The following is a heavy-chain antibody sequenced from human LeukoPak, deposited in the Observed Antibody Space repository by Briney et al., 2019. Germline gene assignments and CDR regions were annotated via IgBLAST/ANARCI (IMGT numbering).Heavy chain of an antibody. CDR1: GFTFSSYA. CDR3: AKMATYYYDSSGYYYFDY. V-gene: IGHV3-23*01. J-gene: IGHJ4*02. CDR2: ISGGGGST. D-gene: IGHD3-22*01. Sequence: GGSLRLSCAASGFTFSSYAMSWVRQAPGKGLEWVSAISGGGGSTYYADSVKGRFTISRDNSKNTLYLQMNSLRAEDTAVYYCAKMATYYYDSSGYYYFDYWAREPWSPSPQ.